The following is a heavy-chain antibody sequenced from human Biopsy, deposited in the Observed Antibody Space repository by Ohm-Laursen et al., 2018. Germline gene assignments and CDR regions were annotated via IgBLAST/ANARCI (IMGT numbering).Heavy chain of an antibody. V-gene: IGHV1-2*02. CDR2: IYPNSGDT. CDR1: GDAFLGYY. CDR3: ARDLLEWSLPS. Sequence: ASVKVSCKFSGDAFLGYYLHWVRQAPGQGLEWMGSIYPNSGDTDFAQKFQGRVSMTRDTSVSTAYLELSSLRSDDTAIYYCARDLLEWSLPSWGQGTLVTVSS. J-gene: IGHJ4*02. D-gene: IGHD3-3*01.